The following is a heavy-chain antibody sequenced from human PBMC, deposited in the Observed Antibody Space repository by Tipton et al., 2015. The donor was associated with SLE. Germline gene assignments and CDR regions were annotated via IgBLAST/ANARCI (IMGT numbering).Heavy chain of an antibody. V-gene: IGHV4-34*01. CDR1: GGSFSGYY. Sequence: TLSLTCAVCGGSFSGYYWSWIRRPPGKGLEWIGEISLGGSTNYNPSLKSRVTMSADTSRNQFSLRLSSVTTADTAVYYCARAGYDATGYFMNYFDYWGQGALVTVSS. D-gene: IGHD3-22*01. CDR3: ARAGYDATGYFMNYFDY. CDR2: ISLGGST. J-gene: IGHJ4*02.